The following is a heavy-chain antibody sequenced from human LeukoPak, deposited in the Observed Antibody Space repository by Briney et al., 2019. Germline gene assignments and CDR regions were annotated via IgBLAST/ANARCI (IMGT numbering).Heavy chain of an antibody. D-gene: IGHD3-22*01. Sequence: GGSLRLSCAASGFTFGSYWMSWVRQAPGKGLEWVANIKEDGSETYYVDSVKGRFSISRDNAKNSLYLQMNSLRAEDTAVYYCAGDSYYYDSSGPFDYWGQGTLVTVSS. CDR2: IKEDGSET. CDR1: GFTFGSYW. V-gene: IGHV3-7*01. CDR3: AGDSYYYDSSGPFDY. J-gene: IGHJ4*02.